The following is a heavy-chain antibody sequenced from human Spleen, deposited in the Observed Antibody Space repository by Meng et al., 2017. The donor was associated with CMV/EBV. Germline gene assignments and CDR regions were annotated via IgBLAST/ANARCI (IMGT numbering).Heavy chain of an antibody. CDR1: GGSISSGGYY. Sequence: LTCTVSGGSISSGGYYWSWIRQHPGKGLEWIGYIYYSGSTYYNPSLKSRATISVDTSKNQFSLKLSSVTAADTAVYYCAREEGTTVTVWGQGTLVTVSS. CDR2: IYYSGST. V-gene: IGHV4-31*03. D-gene: IGHD4-17*01. CDR3: AREEGTTVTV. J-gene: IGHJ4*02.